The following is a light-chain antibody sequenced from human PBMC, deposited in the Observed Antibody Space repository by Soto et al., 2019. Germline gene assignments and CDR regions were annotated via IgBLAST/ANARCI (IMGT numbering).Light chain of an antibody. CDR2: DVS. J-gene: IGLJ1*01. V-gene: IGLV2-11*01. Sequence: QSVLTQPPSVSGSPGQSVAISCTGTNSNLGDYNYVSWYQQHPGKAPKLMISDVSKRPSGVPDRFSGSKSGNTASLTISGLQAEDEADYYCCSSAGTYTYVFGTGTKVTVL. CDR3: CSSAGTYTYV. CDR1: NSNLGDYNY.